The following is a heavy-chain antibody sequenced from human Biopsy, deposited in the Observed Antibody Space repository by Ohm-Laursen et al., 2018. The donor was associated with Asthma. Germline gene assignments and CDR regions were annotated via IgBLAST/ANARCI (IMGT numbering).Heavy chain of an antibody. J-gene: IGHJ4*02. CDR3: ARRGGVRRYFDY. D-gene: IGHD3-16*01. V-gene: IGHV4-30-4*01. CDR2: IYYIGST. CDR1: GGSISSGAYY. Sequence: TLSLTCIVSGGSISSGAYYWSWVRQPPGKGLEWIGYIYYIGSTYCNPSLKSRVAISLDTSKNQFSLKLSSVTAADTAVYFCARRGGVRRYFDYWGQGTLVTVSS.